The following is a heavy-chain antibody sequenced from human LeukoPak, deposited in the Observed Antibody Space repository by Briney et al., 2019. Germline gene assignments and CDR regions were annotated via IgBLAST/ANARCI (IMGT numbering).Heavy chain of an antibody. CDR3: AKDRGRLRVMYYFDY. J-gene: IGHJ4*02. CDR2: ISGSGSST. V-gene: IGHV3-23*01. D-gene: IGHD2-8*02. Sequence: GGSLRLSCAASGFTFTTYAMSWVRQAPGRGLEWVSTISGSGSSTYYADSVRGRFTISRDNSKNTLYLQMNSLRADDTAVYYCAKDRGRLRVMYYFDYWGQGTLVTVSS. CDR1: GFTFTTYA.